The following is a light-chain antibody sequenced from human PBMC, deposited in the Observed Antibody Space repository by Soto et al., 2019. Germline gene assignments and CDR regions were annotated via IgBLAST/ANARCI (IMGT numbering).Light chain of an antibody. V-gene: IGKV1-33*01. Sequence: DIQMTQSPSSLSASVGDRVTITCQASQDISNYLNWYQQKQGKAPKLLIYDASNLETGVPSRFSGSGSGTDDTFTISSLQPEDIATYYCQQYDNLPRVTFGGGTKVEIK. CDR2: DAS. CDR1: QDISNY. J-gene: IGKJ4*01. CDR3: QQYDNLPRVT.